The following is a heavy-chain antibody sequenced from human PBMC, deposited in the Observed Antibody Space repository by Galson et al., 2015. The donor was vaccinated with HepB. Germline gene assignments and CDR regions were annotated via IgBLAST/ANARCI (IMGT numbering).Heavy chain of an antibody. D-gene: IGHD1-1*01. Sequence: SLRLSCAASGLSFSTYAMSWVRQAPGKGLEWVSVIGGGGESINYADSVKGRFIISRDNSKNTLYLQMNSLRADDTAEYYCVTIWNRGAFDVWGQGAVVTVSS. V-gene: IGHV3-23*01. CDR1: GLSFSTYA. CDR2: IGGGGESI. CDR3: VTIWNRGAFDV. J-gene: IGHJ3*01.